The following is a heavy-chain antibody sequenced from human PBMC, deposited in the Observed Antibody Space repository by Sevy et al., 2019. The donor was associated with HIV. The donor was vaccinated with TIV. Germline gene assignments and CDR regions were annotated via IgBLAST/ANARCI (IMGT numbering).Heavy chain of an antibody. Sequence: GGSLRLSCEVSGFALRTYGMQWVRQAPGKGLEWVALIKDDGSNRYYADSVKGRFTISRDDSKNTLYLQMDSLTAEDTAVYYCASHRGGLVGYYFDHWGQGTLVTVSS. CDR1: GFALRTYG. V-gene: IGHV3-30*03. D-gene: IGHD3-16*01. J-gene: IGHJ4*02. CDR3: ASHRGGLVGYYFDH. CDR2: IKDDGSNR.